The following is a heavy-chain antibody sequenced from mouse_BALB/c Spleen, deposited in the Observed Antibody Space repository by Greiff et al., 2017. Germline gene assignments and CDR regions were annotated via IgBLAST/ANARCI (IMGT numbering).Heavy chain of an antibody. V-gene: IGHV2-9-2*01. J-gene: IGHJ4*01. CDR1: GFSLTSYD. Sequence: QVQLKESGPGLVAPSQSLSITCTVSGFSLTSYDISWIRQPPGKGLEWLGVIWTGGGTNYNSAFMSRLSISKDNSKSQVFLKMNSLQTDDTAIYYCVRDYYGYDAMDYWGQGTSVTVSS. CDR2: IWTGGGT. D-gene: IGHD1-2*01. CDR3: VRDYYGYDAMDY.